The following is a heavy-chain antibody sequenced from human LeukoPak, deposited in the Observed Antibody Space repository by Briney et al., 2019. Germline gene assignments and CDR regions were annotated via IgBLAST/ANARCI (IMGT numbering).Heavy chain of an antibody. J-gene: IGHJ5*02. CDR3: ARDSSGWSRSHWFDP. CDR2: INHSGST. CDR1: GGSFSGYY. Sequence: SETLSLTCAVYGGSFSGYYWSWIRQPPGKGLDWIGEINHSGSTNYNPSLKSRVTISVDTSKNQFSLKLSSVTAADTAVYYCARDSSGWSRSHWFDPWGQGTLVTVSS. V-gene: IGHV4-34*01. D-gene: IGHD6-19*01.